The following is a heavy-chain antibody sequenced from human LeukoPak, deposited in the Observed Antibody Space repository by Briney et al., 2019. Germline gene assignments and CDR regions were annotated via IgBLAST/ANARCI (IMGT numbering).Heavy chain of an antibody. CDR2: IYYSGST. D-gene: IGHD3-10*01. CDR1: GGSISNYY. J-gene: IGHJ6*02. Sequence: SETLSLTRTVSGGSISNYYWSWIRQPPGKGLEWIGYIYYSGSTNYNPSLKSRVTISVDTSKNQFSLKLNSVTAADTAVYYCARDAPHYYGSGRVGLDVWGQGTTVTVSS. V-gene: IGHV4-59*01. CDR3: ARDAPHYYGSGRVGLDV.